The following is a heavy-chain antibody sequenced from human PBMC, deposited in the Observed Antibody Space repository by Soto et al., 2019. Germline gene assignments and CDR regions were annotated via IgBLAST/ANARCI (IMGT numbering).Heavy chain of an antibody. CDR3: ARGAGYYDSSGWDYFDY. D-gene: IGHD3-22*01. CDR1: GYTFTSYG. J-gene: IGHJ4*02. V-gene: IGHV1-18*04. CDR2: ISAYNGNT. Sequence: VASVKVSCKASGYTFTSYGISWVRQAPGQGLEWMGWISAYNGNTNYAQKLQGRVTMTTDTSTSTAYMELRSLRSDDTAVYYCARGAGYYDSSGWDYFDYWGQGTLVTVSS.